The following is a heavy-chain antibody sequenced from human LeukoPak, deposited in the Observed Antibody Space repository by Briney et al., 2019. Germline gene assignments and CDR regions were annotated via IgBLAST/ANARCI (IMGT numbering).Heavy chain of an antibody. Sequence: ASLKVSCKASGDTFSIYAISWVRQAPGQGLEWMGWLSAYNGNTNYAQKRQGRVTMTTDTSTSTAYMELRSLRSDDTAVYCCARDYYDSSGSHDAFDIWGQGRMVTVSS. V-gene: IGHV1-18*01. CDR2: LSAYNGNT. J-gene: IGHJ3*02. CDR1: GDTFSIYA. CDR3: ARDYYDSSGSHDAFDI. D-gene: IGHD3-22*01.